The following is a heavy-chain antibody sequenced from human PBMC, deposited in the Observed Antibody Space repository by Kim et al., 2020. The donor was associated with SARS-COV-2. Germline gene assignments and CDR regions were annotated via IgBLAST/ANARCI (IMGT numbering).Heavy chain of an antibody. V-gene: IGHV4-31*03. D-gene: IGHD3-10*01. CDR1: GGSISSGGYY. CDR2: IYYSGST. J-gene: IGHJ6*02. Sequence: SETLSLTCTVSGGSISSGGYYWSWIRQHPGKGLEWIGYIYYSGSTYYNPSLKSRVTISVDTSKNQFSLKLSSVTAADTAVYYCARDDGSGPYYYGMDVWGQGTTVTVSS. CDR3: ARDDGSGPYYYGMDV.